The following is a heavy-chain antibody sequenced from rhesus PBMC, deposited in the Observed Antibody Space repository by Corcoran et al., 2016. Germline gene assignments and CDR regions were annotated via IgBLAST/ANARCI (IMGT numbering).Heavy chain of an antibody. CDR3: ARLVITTLDY. Sequence: QVQLQESGPGVVKPSETLSLTCAVSGYSISSGYDWSWIRQPPGKVLEWIGYIYGSSGSTNSNPSLKYRVTISKDTSKNQFSLKLSSVTAADTAVYYCARLVITTLDYWGQGVLVTVSS. CDR2: IYGSSGST. V-gene: IGHV4-76*01. J-gene: IGHJ4*01. D-gene: IGHD3-16*01. CDR1: GYSISSGYD.